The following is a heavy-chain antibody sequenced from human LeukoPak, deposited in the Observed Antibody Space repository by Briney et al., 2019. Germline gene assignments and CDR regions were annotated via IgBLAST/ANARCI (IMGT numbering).Heavy chain of an antibody. CDR2: INHSGST. J-gene: IGHJ6*03. CDR3: ARCPPYYYMDV. Sequence: PSETLSLTCAVYGGSFSGYYWSWIRQPPGKGLEWIGEINHSGSTNYNPSLKSRVTISVDTSKNQFSLKLSSVTAADTAVYYCARCPPYYYMDVWGKGTTVTVSS. CDR1: GGSFSGYY. V-gene: IGHV4-34*01.